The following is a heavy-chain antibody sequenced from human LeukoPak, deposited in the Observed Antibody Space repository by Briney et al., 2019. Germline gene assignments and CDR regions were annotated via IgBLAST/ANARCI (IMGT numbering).Heavy chain of an antibody. Sequence: SETLSLTCTVSGASISSYYWSWIGQPPGKGLEWIGYISYSGSTNYNPSLKSRVTISADTSKNQVSLTLSSVTAADTAVYYCARHPELYFFDYWGQGTLVTVSS. D-gene: IGHD3-10*01. CDR1: GASISSYY. J-gene: IGHJ4*02. CDR3: ARHPELYFFDY. V-gene: IGHV4-59*08. CDR2: ISYSGST.